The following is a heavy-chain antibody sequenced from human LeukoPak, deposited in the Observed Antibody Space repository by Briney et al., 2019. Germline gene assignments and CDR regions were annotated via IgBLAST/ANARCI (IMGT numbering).Heavy chain of an antibody. CDR2: ISAYNGNT. J-gene: IGHJ4*02. D-gene: IGHD3-9*01. CDR1: GYTFTSYG. V-gene: IGHV1-18*01. Sequence: ASVTVSCKPSGYTFTSYGISWVRQAPGQGLEGMGWISAYNGNTNYAQKLQGRVTMTTDTSTSTAYMELRSLRSDDTAVYYCASDSDDILTGYENWGQGTLVTVSS. CDR3: ASDSDDILTGYEN.